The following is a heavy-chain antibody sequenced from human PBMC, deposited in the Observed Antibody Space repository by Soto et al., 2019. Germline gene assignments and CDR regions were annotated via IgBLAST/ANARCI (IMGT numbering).Heavy chain of an antibody. D-gene: IGHD1-7*01. Sequence: ASVKVSCKACGYTFTSCGISWVRQAPGQGVEWMGWISAYNGNTNYAQKLQGRVTMTTDTSTSTAYMELRSLRSDDTAVYYCARDPTKGNWNYALAEWFDPWGQGTLVTVS. J-gene: IGHJ5*02. CDR3: ARDPTKGNWNYALAEWFDP. CDR2: ISAYNGNT. CDR1: GYTFTSCG. V-gene: IGHV1-18*01.